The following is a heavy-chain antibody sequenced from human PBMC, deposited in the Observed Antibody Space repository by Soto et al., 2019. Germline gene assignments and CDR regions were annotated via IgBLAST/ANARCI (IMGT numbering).Heavy chain of an antibody. Sequence: PGGSLRLSCAASGFIVKTYYMNWVRHPPRKGREWVSGISCRVDRTHYPDSVKGRFTICSDNSKNTLYLQMNSLRDEDTAVYYCAKSSTYENVWGNYRYFFDYWGQGTMVTVSS. J-gene: IGHJ4*02. V-gene: IGHV3-23*01. D-gene: IGHD3-16*02. CDR3: AKSSTYENVWGNYRYFFDY. CDR2: ISCRVDRT. CDR1: GFIVKTYY.